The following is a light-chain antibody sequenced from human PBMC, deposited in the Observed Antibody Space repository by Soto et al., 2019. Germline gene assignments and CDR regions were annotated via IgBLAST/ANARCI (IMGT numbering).Light chain of an antibody. CDR1: QSVSSN. CDR3: QQYNNGTPWT. Sequence: IVRTQSPATLSLSHGERATLSCRASQSVSSNLAWYQQKPGQAPRLLIYGASTRAIGIPGRFSGSGSGTEFTLTISSRQSEDFAVYYCQQYNNGTPWTFGQGTKVDI. V-gene: IGKV3-15*01. CDR2: GAS. J-gene: IGKJ1*01.